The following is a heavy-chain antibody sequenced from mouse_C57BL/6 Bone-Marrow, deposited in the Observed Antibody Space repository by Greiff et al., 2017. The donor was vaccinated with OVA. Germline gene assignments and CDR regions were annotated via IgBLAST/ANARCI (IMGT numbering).Heavy chain of an antibody. D-gene: IGHD3-2*02. CDR2: IDPSDSYT. J-gene: IGHJ3*01. CDR1: GYTFTSYW. Sequence: QAQLQQPGAELVRPGTSVKLSCKASGYTFTSYWMHWVKQRPGQGLEWIGVIDPSDSYTNYNQKFKGKATLTVDTSSSTAYMQLSSLTSEDSAVYYCAYSSGLAWFAYWGQGTLVTVSA. V-gene: IGHV1-59*01. CDR3: AYSSGLAWFAY.